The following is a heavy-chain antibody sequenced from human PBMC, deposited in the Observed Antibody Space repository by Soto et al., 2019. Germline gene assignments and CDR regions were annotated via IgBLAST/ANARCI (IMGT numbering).Heavy chain of an antibody. CDR2: IYYSRST. Sequence: SETLSLTCTVSGGSISSYYWSWIRQPPGKGLEWIGYIYYSRSTNYNPSLKSRVTISVDTFKNQVSLKVNSMTAADTAVYYCARDHPHSYGVYYFDYWGQGTPVTVSS. J-gene: IGHJ4*02. CDR3: ARDHPHSYGVYYFDY. V-gene: IGHV4-59*01. CDR1: GGSISSYY. D-gene: IGHD5-18*01.